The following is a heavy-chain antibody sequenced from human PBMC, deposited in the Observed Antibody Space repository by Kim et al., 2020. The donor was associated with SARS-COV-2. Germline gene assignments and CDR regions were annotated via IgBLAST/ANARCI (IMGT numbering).Heavy chain of an antibody. CDR1: GGSFSGYY. CDR2: INHSGST. CDR3: ARGTGLDY. J-gene: IGHJ4*02. V-gene: IGHV4-34*01. D-gene: IGHD1-1*01. Sequence: SETLSLTCAVYGGSFSGYYWSWIRQPPGKGLEWIGEINHSGSTNYNPSLKSRVTISVDTSKNQFSLKLSSVTAADTAVYYCARGTGLDYWGQGTLVTVSS.